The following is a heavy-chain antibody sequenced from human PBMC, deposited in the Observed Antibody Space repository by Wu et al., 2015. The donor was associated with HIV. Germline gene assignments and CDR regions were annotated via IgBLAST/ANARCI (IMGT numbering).Heavy chain of an antibody. J-gene: IGHJ6*03. Sequence: QVRLVQSGTEVKRPGSSVKVSCKASEGTFTSYVISWVRQAPGQGLEWMGWIIPVFGTTKYAQNFQDRVTITADESATTVYMELSSLRSEDTAVYYCARRGRSSWSASEYYYYYMDVWGKGTTVTVSS. CDR2: IIPVFGTT. CDR1: EGTFTSYV. CDR3: ARRGRSSWSASEYYYYYMDV. D-gene: IGHD6-13*01. V-gene: IGHV1-69*13.